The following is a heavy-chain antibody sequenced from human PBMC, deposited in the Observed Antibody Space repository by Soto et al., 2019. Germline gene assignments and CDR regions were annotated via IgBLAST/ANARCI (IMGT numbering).Heavy chain of an antibody. CDR2: INAGNGNT. J-gene: IGHJ4*02. D-gene: IGHD1-7*01. CDR3: ARDRGITGTTFSDY. Sequence: ASVKVSCKASGYTFTSYAMHWVRQAPGQRLEWMGWINAGNGNTEYSQKFQGRVTITRDTSASTAYMELSSLRSEDTAVYYCARDRGITGTTFSDYWGQGTLVTVSS. V-gene: IGHV1-3*01. CDR1: GYTFTSYA.